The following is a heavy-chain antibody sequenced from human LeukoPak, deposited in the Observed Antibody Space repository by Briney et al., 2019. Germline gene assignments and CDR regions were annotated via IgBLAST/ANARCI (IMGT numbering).Heavy chain of an antibody. V-gene: IGHV1-18*01. CDR1: GYTFSSYG. D-gene: IGHD5-12*01. J-gene: IGHJ4*02. CDR2: VSGYNGNT. CDR3: ARSSLGTITAGPFDY. Sequence: ASVKVSCKASGYTFSSYGIAWVRQAPGQGLEWMGWVSGYNGNTNYAQKLQGRVSMTTDTSSTTAYMELRSLTSDDTALYYCARSSLGTITAGPFDYWGQGTLVTVSS.